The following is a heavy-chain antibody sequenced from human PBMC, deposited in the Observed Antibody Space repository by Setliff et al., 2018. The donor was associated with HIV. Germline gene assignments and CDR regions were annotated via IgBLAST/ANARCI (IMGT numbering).Heavy chain of an antibody. D-gene: IGHD4-17*01. V-gene: IGHV3-11*06. Sequence: GGSLRLSCGASGFTFSDYYMSWIRQAPGKGLEWVSYISSSGSYTNHADSVKGRFTISRDNAKNSLYLQMNSLRAEDTAVYYCARDREYYGDYVSYFDYWGQGTLVTVSS. J-gene: IGHJ4*02. CDR1: GFTFSDYY. CDR3: ARDREYYGDYVSYFDY. CDR2: ISSSGSYT.